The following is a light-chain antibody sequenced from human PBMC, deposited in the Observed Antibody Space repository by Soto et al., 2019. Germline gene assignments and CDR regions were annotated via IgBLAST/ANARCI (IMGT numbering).Light chain of an antibody. CDR2: RTN. Sequence: QSVLTEPSSASVTPGQSVNISCSGTSSNIGSHTVNWYQQIPGKAPQLFIFRTNERPSGVPDRFSGSKSVTSASLAISGLHSDDEADYYCAAWDDRLNAVVFGGGTK. CDR3: AAWDDRLNAVV. CDR1: SSNIGSHT. J-gene: IGLJ2*01. V-gene: IGLV1-44*01.